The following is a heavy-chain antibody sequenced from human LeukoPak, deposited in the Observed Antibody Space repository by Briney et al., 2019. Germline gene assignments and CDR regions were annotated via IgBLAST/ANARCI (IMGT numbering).Heavy chain of an antibody. J-gene: IGHJ3*02. Sequence: PSETLSLTRTVSGGSISSYYWSWIRQPPGKGLEWIGYIYYSGSTNYNPSLKSRVTISVDTSKNQFSLKLSSVTAADTAVYYCARYPIVVVVAATPGHAFDIWGQGTMVTVSS. CDR1: GGSISSYY. CDR3: ARYPIVVVVAATPGHAFDI. V-gene: IGHV4-59*08. CDR2: IYYSGST. D-gene: IGHD2-15*01.